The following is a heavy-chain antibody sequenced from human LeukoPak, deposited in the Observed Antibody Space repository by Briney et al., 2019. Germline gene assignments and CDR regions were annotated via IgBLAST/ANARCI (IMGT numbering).Heavy chain of an antibody. CDR1: GGSIGSYY. CDR3: ARVMGRNYYMDV. J-gene: IGHJ6*03. V-gene: IGHV4-59*01. CDR2: IYYSGST. Sequence: PSETLSLTCTVSGGSIGSYYWSWIRQPPGKGLEWIGYIYYSGSTNYNPSLKSRVTISVDTSRDQFSLKLSSVTAADTAVYYCARVMGRNYYMDVWGKGTTVTVSS. D-gene: IGHD1-14*01.